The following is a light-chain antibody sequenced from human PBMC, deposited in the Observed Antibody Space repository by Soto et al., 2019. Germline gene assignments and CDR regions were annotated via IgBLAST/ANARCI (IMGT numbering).Light chain of an antibody. CDR1: QSVSSS. V-gene: IGKV3-15*01. J-gene: IGKJ4*01. CDR3: QQYNNWRVT. CDR2: GAS. Sequence: EVVMTQSPATLSVSPGDTATLSCRASQSVSSSLAWYQQKPGQPPRLLIYGASTRATGVPARFSGSGSGTEFTLTISSLQSEDFAVYYCQQYNNWRVTFGGGTKVDIK.